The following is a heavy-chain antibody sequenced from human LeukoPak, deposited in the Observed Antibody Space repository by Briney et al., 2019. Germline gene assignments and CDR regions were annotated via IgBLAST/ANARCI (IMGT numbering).Heavy chain of an antibody. D-gene: IGHD7-27*01. V-gene: IGHV3-30*04. CDR3: ARGTELGIADY. Sequence: GGSLRLSCAASGFTFSSYAMSWVRQAPGKGLEWVAVISYDGSNKYYADSVKGRFTISRDNSKNTLYLQMNSLRAEDTAVYYCARGTELGIADYWGQGTLVTVSS. CDR2: ISYDGSNK. J-gene: IGHJ4*02. CDR1: GFTFSSYA.